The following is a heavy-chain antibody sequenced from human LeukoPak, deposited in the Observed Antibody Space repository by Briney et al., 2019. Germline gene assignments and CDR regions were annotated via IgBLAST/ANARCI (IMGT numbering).Heavy chain of an antibody. Sequence: PRGSPRLSPAPSVFTLTSDWMHSVRHAPGKGVGWVSRINGDGSSTSYADSVRGRFSISRDNAKNTLYLQMNSLRAEDTAVYYCARSSFVLVTGDYWGQGTLITVSS. CDR1: VFTLTSDW. V-gene: IGHV3-74*01. CDR3: ARSSFVLVTGDY. D-gene: IGHD2-21*02. J-gene: IGHJ4*02. CDR2: INGDGSST.